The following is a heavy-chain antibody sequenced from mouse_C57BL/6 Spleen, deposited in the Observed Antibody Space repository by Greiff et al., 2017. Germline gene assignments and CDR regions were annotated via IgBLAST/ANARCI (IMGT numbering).Heavy chain of an antibody. CDR1: GFTFSSYA. Sequence: EVQLVESGGGLVKPGGSLKLSCAASGFTFSSYAMSWVRQTPEKRLEWVATISDGGSYTYYPDNVKCRFTISRDNAKNNLYLQMSQLTSEDTAMYYCARDTTVERDFDVWGTGTTVTVSS. D-gene: IGHD1-1*01. V-gene: IGHV5-4*01. CDR3: ARDTTVERDFDV. J-gene: IGHJ1*03. CDR2: ISDGGSYT.